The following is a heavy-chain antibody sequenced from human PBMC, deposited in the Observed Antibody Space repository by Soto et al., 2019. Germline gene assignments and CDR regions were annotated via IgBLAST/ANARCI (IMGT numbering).Heavy chain of an antibody. CDR2: VYTPDHN. CDR3: ASSAGPPGDFFYYYGLDV. Sequence: SETLSLTCSVSGASIRNYYWHWVRQLPGKGLKWIGYVYTPDHNRYNSSLKSRVTISVDPSKSQFSLRFNSVTEADTAVYYCASSAGPPGDFFYYYGLDVWGQGTTVAVSS. V-gene: IGHV4-4*08. D-gene: IGHD3-10*01. CDR1: GASIRNYY. J-gene: IGHJ6*02.